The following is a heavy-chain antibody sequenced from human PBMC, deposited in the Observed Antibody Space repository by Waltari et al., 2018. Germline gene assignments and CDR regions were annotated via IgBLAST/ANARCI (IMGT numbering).Heavy chain of an antibody. D-gene: IGHD5-18*01. CDR2: IWDDGSNK. J-gene: IGHJ4*02. CDR1: GFTFSSYG. Sequence: QVQLVESGGGVVQPGRSLRLSCAASGFTFSSYGMHWVRQAPGKGLEWVAVIWDDGSNKYYADSVKGLFTISRDKSKNTLYLQMNSLRAEDTAVYYCAREPYSYGPYFDYWGQGTLVTVSS. V-gene: IGHV3-33*01. CDR3: AREPYSYGPYFDY.